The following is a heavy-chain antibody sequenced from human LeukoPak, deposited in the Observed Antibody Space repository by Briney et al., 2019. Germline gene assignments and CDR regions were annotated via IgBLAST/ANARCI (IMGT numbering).Heavy chain of an antibody. J-gene: IGHJ6*02. V-gene: IGHV3-74*01. D-gene: IGHD3-22*01. CDR3: ARDILRGYYDSSGYGMDV. Sequence: PGGSLRLSCAASGFTFSSYWMHWARQAPGKGLVWVSRINSDGSSTSYADSVKGRFTISRDNAKNTLYLQMNSLRAEDTAVYYCARDILRGYYDSSGYGMDVWGQGTTVTVSS. CDR2: INSDGSST. CDR1: GFTFSSYW.